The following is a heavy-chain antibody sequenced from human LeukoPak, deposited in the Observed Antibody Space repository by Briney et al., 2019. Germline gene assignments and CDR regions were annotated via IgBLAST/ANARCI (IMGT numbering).Heavy chain of an antibody. J-gene: IGHJ4*02. D-gene: IGHD3-10*01. V-gene: IGHV3-49*03. CDR3: TRERLRFGELSFDY. Sequence: GGSLRLSCTTSGFTFGDYDMSWIRQAPGKGLEWVGFIRGKGYGGATEYAASVKGRFTISRDDSKSIASLQMNSLKTEDTAVYYCTRERLRFGELSFDYWGQGTLVTVSS. CDR1: GFTFGDYD. CDR2: IRGKGYGGAT.